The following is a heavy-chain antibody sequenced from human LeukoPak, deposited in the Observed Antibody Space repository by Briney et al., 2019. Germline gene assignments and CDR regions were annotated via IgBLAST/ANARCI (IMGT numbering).Heavy chain of an antibody. D-gene: IGHD2-21*02. J-gene: IGHJ4*02. V-gene: IGHV3-7*01. CDR2: IKQDGSEK. CDR3: ARLVVVTAIGGFDY. Sequence: GGSLRLSCAASGFTFSSYGMSWVRQAPGKGLEWVAYIKQDGSEKYYVDSVKGRFTISRDNAKNSLYLQMNSLRAEDTAVYYCARLVVVTAIGGFDYWGQGTLVTVSS. CDR1: GFTFSSYG.